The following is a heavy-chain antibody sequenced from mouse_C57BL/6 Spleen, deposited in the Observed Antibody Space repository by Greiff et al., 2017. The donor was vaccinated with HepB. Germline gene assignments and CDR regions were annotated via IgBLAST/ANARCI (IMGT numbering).Heavy chain of an antibody. J-gene: IGHJ4*01. CDR3: VRHKGAMDY. CDR1: GFSFNTYA. CDR2: IRSKSNNYAT. V-gene: IGHV10-1*01. Sequence: EVMLVESGGGLVQPKGSLKLSCAASGFSFNTYAMNWVRQAPGKGLEWVARIRSKSNNYATYYADSVKDRFTISRDDSESMLYLQMNNLKTEDTAMYYCVRHKGAMDYWGQGTSVTVSS.